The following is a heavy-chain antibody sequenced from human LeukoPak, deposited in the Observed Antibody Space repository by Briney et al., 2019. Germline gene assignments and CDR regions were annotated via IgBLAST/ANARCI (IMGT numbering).Heavy chain of an antibody. V-gene: IGHV4-61*02. D-gene: IGHD5-12*01. J-gene: IGHJ6*02. CDR3: ASARRYSGYDSWEFYYYGMDV. CDR1: GDSIRSDFYY. Sequence: SETLSLTCTVSGDSIRSDFYYWSWIRQPAGKELEWIGRIYTSGSTTYNPSLKGRVTISIDMSKNQFSLHLSSVTAADTAVYYCASARRYSGYDSWEFYYYGMDVWGRGTTVTVSS. CDR2: IYTSGST.